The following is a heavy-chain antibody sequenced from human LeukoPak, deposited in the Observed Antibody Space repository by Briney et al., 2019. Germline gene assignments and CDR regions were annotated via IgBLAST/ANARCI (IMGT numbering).Heavy chain of an antibody. CDR3: ARDVTYYDTPIPYYYYGMDV. CDR2: ISAYNGNT. Sequence: ASVKVSCKASGYTFTSYGISWVRQAPGQGLEWMGWISAYNGNTNYAQKLQGRVTMTTDTFTSTAYMELRSLRSDDTAVYYCARDVTYYDTPIPYYYYGMDVWGQGTTVTVSS. J-gene: IGHJ6*02. D-gene: IGHD3-22*01. V-gene: IGHV1-18*01. CDR1: GYTFTSYG.